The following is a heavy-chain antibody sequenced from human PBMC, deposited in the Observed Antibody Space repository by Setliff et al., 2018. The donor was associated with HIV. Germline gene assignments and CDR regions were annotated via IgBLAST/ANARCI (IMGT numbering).Heavy chain of an antibody. D-gene: IGHD6-19*01. J-gene: IGHJ4*02. V-gene: IGHV4-39*01. CDR2: VHNSGGT. CDR3: ARRFEQWLAFDY. CDR1: GGSISTNSYY. Sequence: SETLSLTCTVSGGSISTNSYYWGWIRQSPGKGLEWVGNVHNSGGTNYNPSLKSRVSISVDTSKNQFSLKLGSVTAADTAVYFCARRFEQWLAFDYWGQGTLVTVSS.